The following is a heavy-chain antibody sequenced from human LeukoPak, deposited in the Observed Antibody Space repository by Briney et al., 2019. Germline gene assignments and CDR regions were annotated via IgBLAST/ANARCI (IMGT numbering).Heavy chain of an antibody. D-gene: IGHD3-16*01. CDR1: GGTFSSYA. CDR2: IIPIFGTA. Sequence: ASVKVSCKASGGTFSSYAISWVRQAPGQGLEWMGRIIPIFGTANYAQKFQGRVTITTDESTSTAYMESSNLTSEDTAVYYRPRTRASWEGTFEYWARGTVVSVSS. J-gene: IGHJ4*02. CDR3: PRTRASWEGTFEY. V-gene: IGHV1-69*05.